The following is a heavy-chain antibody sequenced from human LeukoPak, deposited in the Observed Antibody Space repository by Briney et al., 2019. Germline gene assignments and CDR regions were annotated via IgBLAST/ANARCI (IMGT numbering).Heavy chain of an antibody. J-gene: IGHJ4*02. Sequence: GGSLRLSCAASGFTFSSYAMHWVRQAPGKGLEWVAFIRYDGLYQYYADSVKGRFTISRDSSKNTLYLEMNSLRLEDTAVYYCAKDGGSSGPGEYWGQGTLVTVSS. V-gene: IGHV3-30*02. D-gene: IGHD3-22*01. CDR3: AKDGGSSGPGEY. CDR2: IRYDGLYQ. CDR1: GFTFSSYA.